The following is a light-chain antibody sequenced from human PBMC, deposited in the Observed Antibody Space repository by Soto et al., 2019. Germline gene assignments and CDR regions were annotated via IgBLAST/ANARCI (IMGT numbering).Light chain of an antibody. J-gene: IGKJ4*01. CDR1: QSVRVW. Sequence: DLQMTQSPSTLSASVGDRVTITCRANQSVRVWLAWYQQKPGTAPKVLIHRASYLEGGVPSRFSGSGSGTEFTLTINSLQPDDFATYYCQQYGGFPLTFGGGTKVEVK. CDR3: QQYGGFPLT. CDR2: RAS. V-gene: IGKV1-5*03.